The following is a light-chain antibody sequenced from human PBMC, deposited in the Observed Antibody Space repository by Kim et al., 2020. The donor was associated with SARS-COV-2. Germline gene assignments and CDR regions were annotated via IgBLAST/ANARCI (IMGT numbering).Light chain of an antibody. CDR3: QQRSNWVT. J-gene: IGKJ4*01. V-gene: IGKV3-11*01. Sequence: SLSPGERATHSCRASQSVSSYLAWYQQKPGQAPRLLIYDASNRATGIPARFSGSGSGTDFTLTISSLESEDFAVYYCQQRSNWVTFGGGTKVDIK. CDR2: DAS. CDR1: QSVSSY.